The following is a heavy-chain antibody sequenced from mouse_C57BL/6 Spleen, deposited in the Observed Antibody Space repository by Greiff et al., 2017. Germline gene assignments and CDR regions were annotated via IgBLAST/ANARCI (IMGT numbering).Heavy chain of an antibody. D-gene: IGHD1-1*01. J-gene: IGHJ2*01. CDR1: GYTFTSYW. Sequence: QVQLQQPGAELVKPGASVKLSCKASGYTFTSYWMHWVQQRPGRGLEWIGRFDPNSGGTKYNEKFKSKATLTVDKPSSTAYMQLSSLTSEDSAVXDCALNYYGSSDYFDYWGQGTTLTVSS. CDR2: FDPNSGGT. V-gene: IGHV1-72*01. CDR3: ALNYYGSSDYFDY.